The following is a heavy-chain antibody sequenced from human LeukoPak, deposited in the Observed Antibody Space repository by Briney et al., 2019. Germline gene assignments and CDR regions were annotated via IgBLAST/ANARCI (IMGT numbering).Heavy chain of an antibody. Sequence: GASVKVSCKASGYVFTGYYMHWVRQAPGQGLEWMGWINPNSGGTNYAQKFQGRVTMTRDTSISTAYMELSSLRSDDTAVYYCARGYCSGDCFTLFGYWGQGTLVTVSS. CDR1: GYVFTGYY. V-gene: IGHV1-2*02. J-gene: IGHJ4*02. CDR2: INPNSGGT. CDR3: ARGYCSGDCFTLFGY. D-gene: IGHD2-21*02.